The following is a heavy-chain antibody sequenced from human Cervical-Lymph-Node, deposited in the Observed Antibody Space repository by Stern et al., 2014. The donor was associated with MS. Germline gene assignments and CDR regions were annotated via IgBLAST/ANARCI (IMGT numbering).Heavy chain of an antibody. Sequence: QVQLQESGPGLVKPSETLSLTCTVSGGSISSYYWTWIRQPPGKGLEWIGYIHYSGTTNYNPSVRSRVTMSMDTSKNQISLKLTSVTAADTAVYYCARRWSGVDYWGQGTLVTVSS. D-gene: IGHD3-3*01. CDR3: ARRWSGVDY. V-gene: IGHV4-59*08. CDR2: IHYSGTT. J-gene: IGHJ4*02. CDR1: GGSISSYY.